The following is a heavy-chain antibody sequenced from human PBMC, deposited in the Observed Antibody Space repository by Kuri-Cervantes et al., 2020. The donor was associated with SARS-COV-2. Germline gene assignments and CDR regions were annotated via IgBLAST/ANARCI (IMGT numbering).Heavy chain of an antibody. CDR2: IYSGGST. D-gene: IGHD3-10*01. J-gene: IGHJ3*01. CDR3: ARDQEGSGLSLMGHGFDL. Sequence: GESLKISCVASGPSFMGYAMTWVRQAPGKGLEWVSVIYSGGSTYYADYVKGRFTITSNNSKNTLFLQMNNLRAEDTALYFCARDQEGSGLSLMGHGFDLRGQGTLVTVSS. CDR1: GPSFMGYA. V-gene: IGHV3-66*01.